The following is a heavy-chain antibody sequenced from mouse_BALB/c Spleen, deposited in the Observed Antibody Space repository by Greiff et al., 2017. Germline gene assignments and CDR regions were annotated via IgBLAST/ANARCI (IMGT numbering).Heavy chain of an antibody. Sequence: EVQRVESGGGLVKPGGSLKLSCAASGFTFSSYAMSWVRQSPEKRLEWVAEISSGGSYTYYPDTVTGRFTISRDNAKNTLYLEMSSLRSEDTAMYYCAREGKGSYYFDDWGQGTTLTVSS. CDR1: GFTFSSYA. CDR2: ISSGGSYT. CDR3: AREGKGSYYFDD. J-gene: IGHJ2*01. V-gene: IGHV5-9-4*01.